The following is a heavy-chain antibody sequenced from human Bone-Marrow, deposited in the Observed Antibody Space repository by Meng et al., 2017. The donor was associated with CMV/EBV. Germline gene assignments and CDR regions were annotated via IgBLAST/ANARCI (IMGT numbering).Heavy chain of an antibody. CDR1: GGTFSSYA. D-gene: IGHD3-10*01. Sequence: SVKVSCKASGGTFSSYAISWVRQAPGQGLEWMGGIIPIFGTANYAQKFQGRVTMTRDTSTSTVYMELSSLRSEDTAVYYCARGGMYYYGSGSGDGMDVWGQGTTVTVPS. CDR3: ARGGMYYYGSGSGDGMDV. CDR2: IIPIFGTA. V-gene: IGHV1-69*05. J-gene: IGHJ6*02.